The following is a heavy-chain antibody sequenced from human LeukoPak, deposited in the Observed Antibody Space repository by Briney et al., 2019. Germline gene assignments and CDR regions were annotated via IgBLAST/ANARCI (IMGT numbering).Heavy chain of an antibody. Sequence: GGSLRLSCAASGFTFTNYWMTWVHQVPGKGLEWVANIHKAGSESYYVDSVKGRFAISRDNAKNSLYLQLSSLRVEDTAVYYCARVGAWELQRVFEYWGQGTLVTVSS. CDR1: GFTFTNYW. V-gene: IGHV3-7*01. CDR2: IHKAGSES. D-gene: IGHD1-26*01. CDR3: ARVGAWELQRVFEY. J-gene: IGHJ4*02.